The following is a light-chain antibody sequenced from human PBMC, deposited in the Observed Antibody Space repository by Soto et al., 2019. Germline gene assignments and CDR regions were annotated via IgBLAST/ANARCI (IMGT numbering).Light chain of an antibody. CDR3: QQYNNWLGT. J-gene: IGKJ1*01. V-gene: IGKV3-15*01. Sequence: EIVLTQSPATLSLSPGERATLSCRASQSVSSNLAWYQQKPGQAPRLLIYGASTRATGIPARFSGSGPGTEFTLTISSLQSEDFAVYYCQQYNNWLGTFGQGTKVAIK. CDR2: GAS. CDR1: QSVSSN.